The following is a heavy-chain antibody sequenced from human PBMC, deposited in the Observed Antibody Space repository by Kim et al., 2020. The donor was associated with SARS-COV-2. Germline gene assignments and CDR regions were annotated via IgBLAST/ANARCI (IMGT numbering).Heavy chain of an antibody. CDR3: ARVYCSSTSSCGESGGDYMANARTPGGYFDL. CDR1: GYTFTSYG. J-gene: IGHJ2*01. CDR2: ISAYNGNT. V-gene: IGHV1-18*04. Sequence: ASVKVSCKASGYTFTSYGISWVRQAPGQGLEWMGWISAYNGNTNYAQKLQGRVTMTTDTSTSTAYMELRSLRSDDTAVYYCARVYCSSTSSCGESGGDYMANARTPGGYFDLWGRGTLVTVSS. D-gene: IGHD2-2*01.